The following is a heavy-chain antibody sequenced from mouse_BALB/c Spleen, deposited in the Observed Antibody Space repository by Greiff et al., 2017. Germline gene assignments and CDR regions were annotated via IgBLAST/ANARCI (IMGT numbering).Heavy chain of an antibody. CDR2: ISSGGST. V-gene: IGHV5-6-5*01. Sequence: EVKLVESGGGLVKPGGSLKLSCAASGFTFSSYAMSWVRQTPEKRLEWVASISSGGSTYYPDSVKGRFTISRDNARNILYLQMSSLRSEDTAMYYCARKDYGSIHYFDYWGQGTTLTVSS. J-gene: IGHJ2*01. CDR1: GFTFSSYA. D-gene: IGHD1-1*01. CDR3: ARKDYGSIHYFDY.